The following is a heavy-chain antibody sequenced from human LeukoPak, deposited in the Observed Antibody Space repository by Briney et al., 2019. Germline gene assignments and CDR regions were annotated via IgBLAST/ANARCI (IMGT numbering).Heavy chain of an antibody. D-gene: IGHD3-10*01. CDR2: IYYSGST. J-gene: IGHJ5*02. Sequence: SETLSLTCTVSGGSISSGDYYWSWIRQPPGKGLEWIGYIYYSGSTYYNPSLKSRVTISVDTSKNQFSLKLSSVTAADTAVYYCARVLGFGDDPHPWFDPWGQGTLVTVSS. CDR3: ARVLGFGDDPHPWFDP. V-gene: IGHV4-30-4*01. CDR1: GGSISSGDYY.